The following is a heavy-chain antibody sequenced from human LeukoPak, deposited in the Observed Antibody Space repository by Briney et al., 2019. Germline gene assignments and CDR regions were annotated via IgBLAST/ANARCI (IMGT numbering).Heavy chain of an antibody. D-gene: IGHD2-21*02. CDR1: GHTFTSYG. V-gene: IGHV1-18*01. CDR2: ISAYNGNT. CDR3: ARDLIETYCGGDCHPTLFDY. Sequence: ASVKVSCKASGHTFTSYGISWVRQAPGQGLEWMGWISAYNGNTNYAQKLQGRVTMTTDTSTSTAYRELRSPRSDDTAVYYCARDLIETYCGGDCHPTLFDYWGQGTLATVSS. J-gene: IGHJ4*02.